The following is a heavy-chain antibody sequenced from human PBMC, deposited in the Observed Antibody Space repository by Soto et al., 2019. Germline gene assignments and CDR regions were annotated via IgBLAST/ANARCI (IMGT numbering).Heavy chain of an antibody. CDR3: ATDWGGVVPAAIPGYYYYGMDV. CDR2: FDPEDGET. CDR1: GYTLTELS. J-gene: IGHJ6*02. V-gene: IGHV1-24*01. Sequence: ASVKVSCKVSGYTLTELSMHWVRQAPGKGXEWMGGFDPEDGETIYAQKFQGRVTMTEDTSTDTAYMELSSLRSEDTAVYYCATDWGGVVPAAIPGYYYYGMDVWGQGTTVTVSS. D-gene: IGHD2-2*02.